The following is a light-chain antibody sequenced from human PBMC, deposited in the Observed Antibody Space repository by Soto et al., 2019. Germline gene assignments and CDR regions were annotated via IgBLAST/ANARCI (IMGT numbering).Light chain of an antibody. CDR1: SSDVGGYNY. V-gene: IGLV2-14*01. Sequence: QSVLTQPASVSGSPGQSITISCTGTSSDVGGYNYVSWYQQHPGKAPKLMIYDVSNRPSGVSNRFSGSKSRNTASLTISGVQAEDEADYYCSSYTSSSTLHVFGTGTKVTV. CDR2: DVS. CDR3: SSYTSSSTLHV. J-gene: IGLJ1*01.